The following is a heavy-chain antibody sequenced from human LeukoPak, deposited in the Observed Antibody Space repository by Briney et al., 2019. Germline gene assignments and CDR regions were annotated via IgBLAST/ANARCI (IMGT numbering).Heavy chain of an antibody. CDR2: ISAGSNYI. J-gene: IGHJ1*01. D-gene: IGHD6-13*01. Sequence: PGGSLRLSCAASGLTFSDYYMHWIRQAPGKGLEWVSYISAGSNYIDYIGSVKGRFTISRDNAKNSAYLQMNSLRAEDTAVYYCAAAGAAGDQPHFRGQGSLVTVSS. CDR1: GLTFSDYY. V-gene: IGHV3-11*03. CDR3: AAAGAAGDQPHF.